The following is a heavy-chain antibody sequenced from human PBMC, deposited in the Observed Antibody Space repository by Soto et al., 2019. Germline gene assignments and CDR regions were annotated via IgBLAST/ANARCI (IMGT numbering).Heavy chain of an antibody. CDR1: GFMFSNHG. CDR2: IWSDGNNR. Sequence: QVQLVESGGGVVQPGRSLRLSCAASGFMFSNHGMHWVRQAPGKGLEWVAVIWSDGNNRYYADSVKGRFTISRDISKNTVYLQMNSLRAEDTAVYYCVRGDNWNDEASDYWGQGTLVTVSS. D-gene: IGHD1-1*01. J-gene: IGHJ4*02. V-gene: IGHV3-33*01. CDR3: VRGDNWNDEASDY.